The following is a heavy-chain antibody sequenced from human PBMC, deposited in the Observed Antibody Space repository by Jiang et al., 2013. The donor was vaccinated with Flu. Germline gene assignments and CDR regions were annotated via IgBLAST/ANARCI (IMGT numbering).Heavy chain of an antibody. CDR3: ARRSPDILTGYDL. Sequence: LLKPSETLSLTCAVYGGSFSGYYWSWIRQPPGKGLEWIGEINHSGSTNYNPSLKSRVTISVDTSKNQFSLKLSSVTAADTAVYYCARRSPDILTGYDLWGRGTLVTVSS. V-gene: IGHV4-34*01. J-gene: IGHJ2*01. D-gene: IGHD3-9*01. CDR1: GGSFSGYY. CDR2: INHSGST.